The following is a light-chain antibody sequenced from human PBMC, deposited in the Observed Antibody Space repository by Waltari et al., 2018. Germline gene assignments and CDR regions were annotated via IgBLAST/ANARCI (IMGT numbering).Light chain of an antibody. J-gene: IGKJ1*01. CDR2: GAS. Sequence: EIVMTQSPATLSVSPGDRATPSCRASQSVSSSLAWYQQKPGQAPRLLFYGASIRATGIPVRFSGSGSGTDFTLTIDSVQSEDFAVYYCQQYDNWPLLFGQGTKVEIK. CDR3: QQYDNWPLL. CDR1: QSVSSS. V-gene: IGKV3-15*01.